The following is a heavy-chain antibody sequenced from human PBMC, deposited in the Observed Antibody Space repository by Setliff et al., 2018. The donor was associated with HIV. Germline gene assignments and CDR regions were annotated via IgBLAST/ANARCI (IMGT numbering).Heavy chain of an antibody. CDR2: VYHSGDT. CDR1: GGSISSHY. CDR3: ARHTIGVATWSDGFDF. V-gene: IGHV4-59*11. J-gene: IGHJ4*02. Sequence: PETLSLTCSGSGGSISSHYWTWIRQSPGKGLEWIGSVYHSGDTDYNPSLKSRVSTSVDTSKNQFSLKLSSVTAADTAVYYCARHTIGVATWSDGFDFWGQGRLVTVSS. D-gene: IGHD6-19*01.